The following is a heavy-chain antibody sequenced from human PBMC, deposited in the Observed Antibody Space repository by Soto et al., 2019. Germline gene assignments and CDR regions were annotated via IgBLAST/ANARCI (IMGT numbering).Heavy chain of an antibody. D-gene: IGHD6-13*01. V-gene: IGHV4-30-2*01. Sequence: SETLSLTCAVSGGSISSGGYSWSWIRQPPGKGLEWIGYIYHSGSTYYSPSLKSRVTISVDRSKNQFSLKLSSVTAADTAVYYCASSNIAATGFYYYGMDVCGRGTTVTVS. J-gene: IGHJ6*02. CDR3: ASSNIAATGFYYYGMDV. CDR1: GGSISSGGYS. CDR2: IYHSGST.